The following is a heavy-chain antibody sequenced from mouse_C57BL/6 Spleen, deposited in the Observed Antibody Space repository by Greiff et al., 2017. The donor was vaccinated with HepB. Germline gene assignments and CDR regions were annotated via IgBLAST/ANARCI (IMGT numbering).Heavy chain of an antibody. J-gene: IGHJ2*01. CDR2: IYPGDGDT. CDR1: GYAFSSYW. D-gene: IGHD4-1*01. Sequence: VQLQQSGAELVKPGASVKISCKASGYAFSSYWMNWVKQRPGKGLEWIGQIYPGDGDTNYNGKFKGKATLTADKSSSTAYMQLSSLTSEDSAVYFCARDWDVYYFDYWGQGTTLTVSS. CDR3: ARDWDVYYFDY. V-gene: IGHV1-80*01.